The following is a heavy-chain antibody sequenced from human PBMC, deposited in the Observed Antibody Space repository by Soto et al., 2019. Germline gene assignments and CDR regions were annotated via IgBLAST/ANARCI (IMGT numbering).Heavy chain of an antibody. CDR3: AKGRKSTEKDIAVMLAAASSIQH. Sequence: XGSLGLSCVASGFTFSDYAMTGVRQAAGKGLEWVSVISATGATTYYADSVRGRFTISRDNSKNTLNLQMNDLRVEDTAVIYCAKGRKSTEKDIAVMLAAASSIQHWGQGTLVTVSS. CDR1: GFTFSDYA. CDR2: ISATGATT. V-gene: IGHV3-23*01. D-gene: IGHD2-15*01. J-gene: IGHJ1*01.